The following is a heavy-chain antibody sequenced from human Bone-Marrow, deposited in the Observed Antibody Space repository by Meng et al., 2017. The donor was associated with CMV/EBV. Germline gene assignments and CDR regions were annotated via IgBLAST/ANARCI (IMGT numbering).Heavy chain of an antibody. CDR3: TTETPITIFGVVSLDY. Sequence: GESLKISCAASGFTFDDYAMHWVRQAPGKGLEWVGRIKSKTDGGTTDYAAPVKGRFTISRDDSKNTLYLQMNGLKTEDTAVYYCTTETPITIFGVVSLDYWGQGTLVTVSS. CDR2: IKSKTDGGTT. V-gene: IGHV3-15*01. J-gene: IGHJ4*02. CDR1: GFTFDDYA. D-gene: IGHD3-3*01.